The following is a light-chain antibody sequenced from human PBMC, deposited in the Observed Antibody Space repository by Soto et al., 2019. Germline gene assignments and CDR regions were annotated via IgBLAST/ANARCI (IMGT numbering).Light chain of an antibody. CDR3: QHLKSFTIT. J-gene: IGKJ5*01. CDR1: QGISTL. V-gene: IGKV1-13*02. CDR2: ESS. Sequence: AIQLTQSPSSRSSSLGDRVTITCRASQGISTLLAWYQQKQGKAPKVLIYESSLLQSGVPSRFSGSVSGTDGTITISSLKKEDGSTYYGQHLKSFTITFGQGTRLEIK.